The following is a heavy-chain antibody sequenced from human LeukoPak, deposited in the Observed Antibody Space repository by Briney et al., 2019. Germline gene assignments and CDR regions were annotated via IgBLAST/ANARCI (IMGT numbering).Heavy chain of an antibody. Sequence: SQTLSLTCTVSGGSISSGDYYWSCIRQPPGKGLEWIGYIYYSGSTYYNPSLKSRVTISVDTSKNQFSLKLSSVTAADTAVYYCARVPDYGGNDAFDIWGQGTMVTVSS. CDR3: ARVPDYGGNDAFDI. V-gene: IGHV4-30-4*08. CDR2: IYYSGST. D-gene: IGHD4-23*01. J-gene: IGHJ3*02. CDR1: GGSISSGDYY.